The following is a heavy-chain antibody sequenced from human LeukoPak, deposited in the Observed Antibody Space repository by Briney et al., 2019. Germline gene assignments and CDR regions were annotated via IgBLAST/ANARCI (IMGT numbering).Heavy chain of an antibody. CDR3: ARVADGIGFFPH. Sequence: PSETLSLTCVVCGYSISSGYSWGWIRQPPWKGLEWIGNIHHSGSTYYNPSLKSRVTISVGTSKNQLSLKVSSVTAADTAVYYCARVADGIGFFPHWGQRTLVTVSS. CDR2: IHHSGST. D-gene: IGHD6-13*01. J-gene: IGHJ1*01. CDR1: GYSISSGYS. V-gene: IGHV4-38-2*01.